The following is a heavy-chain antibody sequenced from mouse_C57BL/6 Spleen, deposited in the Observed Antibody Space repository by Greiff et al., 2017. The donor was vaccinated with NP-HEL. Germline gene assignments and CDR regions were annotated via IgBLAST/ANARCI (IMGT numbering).Heavy chain of an antibody. Sequence: EVQLQQSGPELVKPGASVKISCKASGYTFTDYYMNWVKQSHGKSLEWIGDINPNNGGTSYNQKFKGKATLTVDKSSSTAYMELRSLTSEDSAVYYCARGNYVFDYWGQGTTLTVSS. D-gene: IGHD1-1*01. V-gene: IGHV1-26*01. CDR2: INPNNGGT. CDR3: ARGNYVFDY. J-gene: IGHJ2*01. CDR1: GYTFTDYY.